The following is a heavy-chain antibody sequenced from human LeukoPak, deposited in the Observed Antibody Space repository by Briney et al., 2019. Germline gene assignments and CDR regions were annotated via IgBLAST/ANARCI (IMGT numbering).Heavy chain of an antibody. Sequence: ASVKVSCKASGYTFTGYYMHWVRQAPGQGLEWMGWINPNSGGTNYAQKLQGRVTMTRDTSISTAYMELSRLRSDDTAVYYCARGGPIFTTSQYYYYMDVWGKGTTVTVSS. J-gene: IGHJ6*03. CDR3: ARGGPIFTTSQYYYYMDV. CDR2: INPNSGGT. CDR1: GYTFTGYY. D-gene: IGHD3-3*01. V-gene: IGHV1-2*02.